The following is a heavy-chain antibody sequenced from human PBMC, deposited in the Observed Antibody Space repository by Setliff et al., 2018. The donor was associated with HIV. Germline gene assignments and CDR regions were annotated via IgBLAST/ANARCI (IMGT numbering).Heavy chain of an antibody. D-gene: IGHD1-1*01. Sequence: ASVKVSCKALGFLVTGYNVHWVRQAPGHGPEWLGRINPNNGGTNYAQKFQGRVTMSLDTSTSTVYLELKALTSDDTAVYYCSRAAYDAVDWLDPWGQGTLVTV. CDR3: SRAAYDAVDWLDP. CDR1: GFLVTGYN. J-gene: IGHJ5*02. CDR2: INPNNGGT. V-gene: IGHV1-2*06.